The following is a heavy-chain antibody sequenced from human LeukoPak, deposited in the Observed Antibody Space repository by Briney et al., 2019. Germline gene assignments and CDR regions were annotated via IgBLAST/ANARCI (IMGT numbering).Heavy chain of an antibody. D-gene: IGHD4-23*01. CDR1: GYTFTSYD. Sequence: GASVKVSCKASGYTFTSYDINWVRQATGQGLEWMGWMNPNSGNTGYAQKFQGRVTMTRNTSISTAYMELSSLRSEDTAVYYCARGRGGNSNYYYYGMDVWGQGTTVTVSS. J-gene: IGHJ6*02. CDR2: MNPNSGNT. V-gene: IGHV1-8*01. CDR3: ARGRGGNSNYYYYGMDV.